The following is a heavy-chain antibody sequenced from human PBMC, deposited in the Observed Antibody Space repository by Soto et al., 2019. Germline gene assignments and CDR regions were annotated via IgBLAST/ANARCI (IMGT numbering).Heavy chain of an antibody. Sequence: QVQLVESGGGVVQPGRPLRLSCAASGFTFSSYGMHWVRQAPGKGLEWVAVISYDGSNKYYADSVKGRFTISRDNSKNTLYLQMNSLRAEDTAVYYCAKDEGDIVATILDYWGQGTLVTVSS. CDR2: ISYDGSNK. CDR3: AKDEGDIVATILDY. D-gene: IGHD5-12*01. V-gene: IGHV3-30*18. J-gene: IGHJ4*02. CDR1: GFTFSSYG.